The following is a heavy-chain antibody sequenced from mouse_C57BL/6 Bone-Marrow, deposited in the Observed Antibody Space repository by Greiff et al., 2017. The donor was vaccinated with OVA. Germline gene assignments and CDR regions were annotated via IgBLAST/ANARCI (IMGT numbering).Heavy chain of an antibody. Sequence: QVQLQQPGAELVKPGASVKLSWKASGYTFTSYWMHWVKQRPGQGLEWIGMIHPNSGSTNYNEKFKSKATLTVDKSSSTAYMQLSSLTSEDSAVYYCAREGYYGSPYYFDYWGQGTTLTVSS. CDR2: IHPNSGST. CDR3: AREGYYGSPYYFDY. V-gene: IGHV1-64*01. CDR1: GYTFTSYW. D-gene: IGHD1-1*01. J-gene: IGHJ2*01.